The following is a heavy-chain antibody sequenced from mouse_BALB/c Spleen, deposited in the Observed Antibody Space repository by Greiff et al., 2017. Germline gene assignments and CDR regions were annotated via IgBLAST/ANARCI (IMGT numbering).Heavy chain of an antibody. CDR1: GYTFTNYW. J-gene: IGHJ4*01. CDR2: IYPGGGYT. D-gene: IGHD2-1*01. Sequence: QVQLQQSGAELVRPGTSVKISCKASGYTFTNYWLGWVKQRPGHGLEWIGDIYPGGGYTNYNEKFKGKATLTADTSSSTAYMQLSSLTSEDSAVYFCARDGNYSLWYAMDYWGQGTSVTVSS. V-gene: IGHV1-63*02. CDR3: ARDGNYSLWYAMDY.